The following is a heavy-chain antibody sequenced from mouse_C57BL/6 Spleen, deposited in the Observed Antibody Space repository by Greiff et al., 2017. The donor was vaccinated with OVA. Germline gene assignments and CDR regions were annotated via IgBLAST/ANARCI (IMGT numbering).Heavy chain of an antibody. CDR3: ARGGNWYFDV. CDR2: INPNNGGT. V-gene: IGHV1-26*01. J-gene: IGHJ1*03. Sequence: EVKLQQSGPELVKPGASVKISCKASGYTFTDYYMNWVKQSHGKSLEWIGDINPNNGGTSYNQKFKGKATLTVDKSSSTAYMELRRLTSEDSAVYYCARGGNWYFDVWGTGTTVTVSS. CDR1: GYTFTDYY.